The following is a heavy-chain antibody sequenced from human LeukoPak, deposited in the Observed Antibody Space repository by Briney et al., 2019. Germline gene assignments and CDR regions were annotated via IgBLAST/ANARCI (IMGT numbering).Heavy chain of an antibody. Sequence: ASVKVSCKASGYTFTSYGISWVRQAPGQGLEWMGWISAYNGNTNYAQKPQGRVTMTTDTSTSTAYMELRSLRSDDTAVYYCAREGGKYYDSSGAGYWGQGTLVTVSS. CDR1: GYTFTSYG. CDR3: AREGGKYYDSSGAGY. J-gene: IGHJ4*02. D-gene: IGHD3-22*01. V-gene: IGHV1-18*01. CDR2: ISAYNGNT.